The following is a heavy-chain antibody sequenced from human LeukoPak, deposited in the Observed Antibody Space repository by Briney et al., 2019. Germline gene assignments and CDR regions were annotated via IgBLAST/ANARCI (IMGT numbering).Heavy chain of an antibody. Sequence: SETLSLTCTVSGGSISSSSYYWGWIRQPPGKGLEWIGSIYYSGSTYYNPSLKSRVTISVDTSKNQFSLKLSSVTAADTAMYYCASLQTPYYDSSGYYLFDYWGQGTLVTVSS. CDR2: IYYSGST. V-gene: IGHV4-39*01. D-gene: IGHD3-22*01. CDR3: ASLQTPYYDSSGYYLFDY. CDR1: GGSISSSSYY. J-gene: IGHJ4*02.